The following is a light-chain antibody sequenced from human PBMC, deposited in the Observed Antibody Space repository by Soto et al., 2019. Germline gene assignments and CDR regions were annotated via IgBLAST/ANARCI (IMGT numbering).Light chain of an antibody. J-gene: IGKJ1*01. Sequence: DIQMTQSPSTLSASVGDRVTITCRASQSISNWLAWYQQKPGKAPKLLIYKASSLESGVPSRFSGSGSGTEFTLTISSLQPDDFATYYCQQYETFSGTFGPGTKVEI. CDR2: KAS. CDR3: QQYETFSGT. V-gene: IGKV1-5*03. CDR1: QSISNW.